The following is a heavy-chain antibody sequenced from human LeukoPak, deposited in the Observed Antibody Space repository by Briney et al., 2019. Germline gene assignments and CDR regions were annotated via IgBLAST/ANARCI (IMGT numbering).Heavy chain of an antibody. CDR3: ARGSHKAYYDILTPRRGYGMDV. V-gene: IGHV4-30-2*01. D-gene: IGHD3-9*01. CDR2: IYHSGST. Sequence: SETLSLTCAVSGGSISSGGYSWSWIRQPPGKGLEWIGYIYHSGSTYYNPSLKSRVTISVDTSKNQFSLKLSSVTAADTAVYYCARGSHKAYYDILTPRRGYGMDVWGQGTTVTVSS. CDR1: GGSISSGGYS. J-gene: IGHJ6*02.